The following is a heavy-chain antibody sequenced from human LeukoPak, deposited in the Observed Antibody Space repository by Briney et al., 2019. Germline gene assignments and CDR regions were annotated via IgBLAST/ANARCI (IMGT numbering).Heavy chain of an antibody. D-gene: IGHD3-22*01. CDR1: GFTFSSYA. CDR3: AKDGYDSSYLDY. J-gene: IGHJ4*02. Sequence: GGSLRLSCAASGFTFSSYAMSWVRQAPGKGLEWVSAISGSGGSTYYADSVKGRFTISRDKSKNTLYLQMNSLRAEDTAVYYCAKDGYDSSYLDYWGQGTLVTVSS. CDR2: ISGSGGST. V-gene: IGHV3-23*01.